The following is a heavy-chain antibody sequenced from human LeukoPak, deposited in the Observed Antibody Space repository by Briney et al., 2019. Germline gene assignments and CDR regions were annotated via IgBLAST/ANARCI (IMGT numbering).Heavy chain of an antibody. CDR3: ARGRVVVTATIDY. Sequence: ASVKVSCKASGYTFTSYALHWVRQAPGQRLEWMGWINAGNGSTKYSQKFQGRVTITRDTSASTAYMELSSLRSEDTAVYYCARGRVVVTATIDYWGQGTLVTVSS. CDR1: GYTFTSYA. J-gene: IGHJ4*02. V-gene: IGHV1-3*01. D-gene: IGHD2-21*02. CDR2: INAGNGST.